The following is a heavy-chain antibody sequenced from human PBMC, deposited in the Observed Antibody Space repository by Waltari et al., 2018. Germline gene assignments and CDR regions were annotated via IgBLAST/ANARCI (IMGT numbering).Heavy chain of an antibody. CDR2: ISGSGGRT. D-gene: IGHD5-18*01. CDR3: AERYN. CDR1: GITFSNYA. Sequence: EVQLLESGGGLVQPGGSLRLSCAASGITFSNYAISWVRKAPGKGLEWVSIISGSGGRTYYADSVKGRFTISRDNSKNTLYLQMNRLRVEDTAVYYCAERYNWGQGTLVTVSS. J-gene: IGHJ4*02. V-gene: IGHV3-23*01.